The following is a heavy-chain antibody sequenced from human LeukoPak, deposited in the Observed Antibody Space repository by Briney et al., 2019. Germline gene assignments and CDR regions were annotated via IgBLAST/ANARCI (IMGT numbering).Heavy chain of an antibody. CDR2: IYPGDSYT. Sequence: GESRKISCKGSGYSFTSYWIGWVRQMPGKGLEWMGIIYPGDSYTRYSPSFQGQVTISADKSISTAYLQWSRLKASDTAMYYCARYVYKRVSSWYTDYWGQGTLVTVSS. CDR3: ARYVYKRVSSWYTDY. J-gene: IGHJ4*02. CDR1: GYSFTSYW. V-gene: IGHV5-51*01. D-gene: IGHD6-13*01.